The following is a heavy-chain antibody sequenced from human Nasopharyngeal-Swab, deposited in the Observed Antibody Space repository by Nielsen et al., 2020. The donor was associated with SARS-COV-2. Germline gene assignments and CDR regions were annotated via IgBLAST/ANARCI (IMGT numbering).Heavy chain of an antibody. CDR1: GFTFSNYA. CDR3: ARGSSGWQFHFDY. CDR2: SFSGGSST. D-gene: IGHD6-19*01. Sequence: GGSLRLSCAATGFTFSNYAMSWVRQAPGKGLEWVPVSFSGGSSTSYADSVKGRFSISRDNSKNTLYLQMNNLRAEDTAVYYCARGSSGWQFHFDYWGQGTLVTVSS. J-gene: IGHJ4*02. V-gene: IGHV3-23*03.